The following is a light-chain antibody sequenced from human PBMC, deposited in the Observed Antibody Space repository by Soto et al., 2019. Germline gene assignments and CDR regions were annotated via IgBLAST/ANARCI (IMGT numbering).Light chain of an antibody. CDR1: QGLNSN. CDR3: QQSSNYFT. V-gene: IGKV1-9*01. Sequence: IQLTQSPSSLSASVGDRVTITCRASQGLNSNLAWYQQKPGKAPKLLMYAASTLQKGVPSRFSGNGSGTDFTLTISSLQHEDFATYYCQQSSNYFTFGPGTKVDI. J-gene: IGKJ3*01. CDR2: AAS.